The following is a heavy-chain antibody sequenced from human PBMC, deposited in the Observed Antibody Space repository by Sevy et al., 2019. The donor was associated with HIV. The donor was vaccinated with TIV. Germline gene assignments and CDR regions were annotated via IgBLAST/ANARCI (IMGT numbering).Heavy chain of an antibody. CDR3: ARVLYGDYYYYYGMDV. V-gene: IGHV4-34*01. J-gene: IGHJ6*02. CDR1: GGSFSGYY. Sequence: SETLSLTCAVYGGSFSGYYWSWIRQPPGKGLEWIGEINHSGSTNYNPSLKSRVTISVDTSKNQFSLKLSSVTAADTAVYYCARVLYGDYYYYYGMDVWGQGTTVTVSS. CDR2: INHSGST. D-gene: IGHD4-17*01.